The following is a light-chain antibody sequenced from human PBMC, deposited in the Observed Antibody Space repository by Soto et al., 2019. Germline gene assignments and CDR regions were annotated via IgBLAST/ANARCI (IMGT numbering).Light chain of an antibody. J-gene: IGKJ4*01. CDR2: KAS. CDR1: QTISSW. CDR3: QQYDTSPLT. Sequence: DIQMTQSPSTLSVSVIDRVTITFRASQTISSWLAWYQQKPGKAPKLLIYKASTLKSGVPSRFSGSGSGTEFTLTISSLQPDDFGTYYCQQYDTSPLTFGGGTKVDIK. V-gene: IGKV1-5*03.